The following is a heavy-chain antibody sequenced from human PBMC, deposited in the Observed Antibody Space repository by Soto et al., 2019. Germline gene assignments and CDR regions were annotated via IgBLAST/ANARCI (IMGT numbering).Heavy chain of an antibody. D-gene: IGHD5-12*01. V-gene: IGHV4-39*01. CDR2: IYYSGST. J-gene: IGHJ6*03. CDR1: GGSICSSSYY. CDR3: ARQDSGYDLVDYYYYYMDV. Sequence: SETLSLTCTVSGGSICSSSYYWGWIRQPPGKGLEWIGSIYYSGSTYYNPSLKSRVTISVDTSKNQFSLKLSSVTAADTAVYYCARQDSGYDLVDYYYYYMDVWGKGTTVTVSS.